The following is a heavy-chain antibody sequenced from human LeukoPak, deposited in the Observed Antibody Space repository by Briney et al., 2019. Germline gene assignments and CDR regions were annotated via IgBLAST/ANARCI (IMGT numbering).Heavy chain of an antibody. Sequence: SETLSLTCTVSGGSISSYYWSWIRQPAGKGLEWIGRIYTSGSTNYNPSLKSRVTMSVDTSKNQFSLKLSSVTAADTAVYYCARRVVPAIVGWFDPWGQGTLVTVSS. V-gene: IGHV4-4*07. J-gene: IGHJ5*02. CDR1: GGSISSYY. CDR3: ARRVVPAIVGWFDP. CDR2: IYTSGST. D-gene: IGHD2-2*01.